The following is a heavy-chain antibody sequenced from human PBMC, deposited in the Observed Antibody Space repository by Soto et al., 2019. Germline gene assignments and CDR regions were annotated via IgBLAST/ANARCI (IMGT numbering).Heavy chain of an antibody. CDR1: GYTFNYFA. D-gene: IGHD3-9*01. CDR3: ARGLLARLNHFEK. CDR2: INPDNGQT. J-gene: IGHJ4*01. Sequence: QVQLVQSGAEVQKPGASVNVSCRASGYTFNYFAIHWLRQAPGQSLEWLGCINPDNGQTKYSQRFQGRVTITRDTSATTAYMALSSLKSEDTAVFYCARGLLARLNHFEKWGHGTLVTVSS. V-gene: IGHV1-3*01.